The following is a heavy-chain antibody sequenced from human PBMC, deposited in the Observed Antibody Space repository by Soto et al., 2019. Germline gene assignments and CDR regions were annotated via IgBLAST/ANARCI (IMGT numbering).Heavy chain of an antibody. Sequence: GGSLRLSCAASGFTFSSYGMHWVRQAPGKGLEWVAVIWYDGSNKYYADSVKGRFTISRDNSKNTLYLQMNSLRAEDTAVYYCARDDSWETATGYHTSYGMDVWGQGTTVTVSS. J-gene: IGHJ6*02. CDR3: ARDDSWETATGYHTSYGMDV. D-gene: IGHD3-9*01. CDR1: GFTFSSYG. CDR2: IWYDGSNK. V-gene: IGHV3-33*01.